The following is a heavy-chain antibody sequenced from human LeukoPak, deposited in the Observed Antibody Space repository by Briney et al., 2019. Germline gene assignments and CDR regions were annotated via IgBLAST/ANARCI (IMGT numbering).Heavy chain of an antibody. V-gene: IGHV4-61*08. CDR1: GGSISSGDYY. J-gene: IGHJ4*02. CDR2: IYYSGST. Sequence: SETLSLTCTVSGGSISSGDYYWGWIRQPPGKGLEWIGYIYYSGSTYYNPSLKSRVTISVDTSKNQFSLKLSSVTAADTAVYYCARDNYGSGSTLDYWGQGTLVTVSS. CDR3: ARDNYGSGSTLDY. D-gene: IGHD3-10*01.